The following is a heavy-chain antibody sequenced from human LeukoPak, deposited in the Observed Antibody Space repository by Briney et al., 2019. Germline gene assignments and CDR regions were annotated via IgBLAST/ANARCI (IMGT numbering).Heavy chain of an antibody. V-gene: IGHV1-2*02. D-gene: IGHD2-2*01. Sequence: ASVKVSCKASGYTFTGYYMHWVRQAPGQGLEWMGWINPNSGGTNYAQKFRGRVTMTRDTSISTAYMELSRLRSDDTAVYYCARGRGYCSSTSCHNWFDPWGQGTLVTVSS. CDR1: GYTFTGYY. CDR3: ARGRGYCSSTSCHNWFDP. J-gene: IGHJ5*02. CDR2: INPNSGGT.